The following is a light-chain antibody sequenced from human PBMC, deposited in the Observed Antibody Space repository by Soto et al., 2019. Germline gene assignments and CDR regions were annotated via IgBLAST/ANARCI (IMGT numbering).Light chain of an antibody. CDR3: QTWGTGNWV. Sequence: QPVLTQSPSASASLGASVKLTCTLSSGHSNYDIAWHQQQPEKGPRYLMKLNSDGSHTKGDEIPDRFSGSSSGAERYLTISSLRSEDEADYYCQTWGTGNWVFGGGTKLTVL. CDR1: SGHSNYD. J-gene: IGLJ3*02. CDR2: LNSDGSH. V-gene: IGLV4-69*01.